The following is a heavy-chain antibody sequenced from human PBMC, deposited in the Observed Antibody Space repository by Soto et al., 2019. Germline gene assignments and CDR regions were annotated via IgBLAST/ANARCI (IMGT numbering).Heavy chain of an antibody. D-gene: IGHD1-20*01. CDR3: ALTGGFAPVYGFDV. CDR1: EYDSVTNW. CDR2: ISLGDADT. Sequence: GESLNISCSAHEYDSVTNWIGWVREPPGKGLEWRGIISLGDADTKASPSFGGQVTLSADRSTSTAFLEWSFLKTSDTAMYLCALTGGFAPVYGFDVWGQGTSVTVSS. V-gene: IGHV5-51*01. J-gene: IGHJ6*02.